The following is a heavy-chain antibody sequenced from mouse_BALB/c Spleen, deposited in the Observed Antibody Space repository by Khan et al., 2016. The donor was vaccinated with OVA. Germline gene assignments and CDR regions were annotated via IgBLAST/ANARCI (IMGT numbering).Heavy chain of an antibody. V-gene: IGHV1S41*01. CDR1: GYTFTSYG. J-gene: IGHJ4*01. Sequence: DLVKPGASVKLSCKASGYTFTSYGINWIKQSPGKGLKWMGGLGPESGGPNYTELFKDKATFTLETSSSTSYIKLSSLNSEDLAFFFSASSNDYGGSLYAMDYWGQGTSVTVSS. D-gene: IGHD2-4*01. CDR2: LGPESGGP. CDR3: ASSNDYGGSLYAMDY.